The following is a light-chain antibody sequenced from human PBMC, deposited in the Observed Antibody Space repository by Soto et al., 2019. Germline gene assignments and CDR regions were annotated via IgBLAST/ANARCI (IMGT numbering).Light chain of an antibody. J-gene: IGKJ1*01. CDR1: QSVSNNY. CDR2: GAI. V-gene: IGKV3-20*01. Sequence: EIMLTQSPGTLSLSPGERATLSCRASQSVSNNYLAWYQQKSGQAPRLLIYGAISRANSTPVKFSGSASGTDFTVIISSLEPEDVEVYYCQQYYSLPRAIGQGTKVDIK. CDR3: QQYYSLPRA.